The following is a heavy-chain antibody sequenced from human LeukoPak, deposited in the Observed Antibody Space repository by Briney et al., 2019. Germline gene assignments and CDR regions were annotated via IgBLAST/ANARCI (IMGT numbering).Heavy chain of an antibody. Sequence: GGSLRLSCAASGFTFDDYAMHWVRQAPGRGLEWVSGISWSSDNIDYADSVKGRFTISRDNAKNSLYLQMNSLRVEDTALYYCAKDSGSSSGYESWFDPWGQGTLVTVSS. CDR1: GFTFDDYA. V-gene: IGHV3-9*01. CDR3: AKDSGSSSGYESWFDP. J-gene: IGHJ5*02. D-gene: IGHD5-12*01. CDR2: ISWSSDNI.